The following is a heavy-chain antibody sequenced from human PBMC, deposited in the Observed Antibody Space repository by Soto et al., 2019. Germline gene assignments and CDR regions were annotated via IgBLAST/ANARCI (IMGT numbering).Heavy chain of an antibody. D-gene: IGHD3-10*01. J-gene: IGHJ4*02. CDR2: INHSGST. CDR1: GGSFSGYY. CDR3: ASQYYYGEYYFDY. V-gene: IGHV4-34*01. Sequence: SETLSLTCAVYGGSFSGYYWSWIRQPPGKGLEWIGEINHSGSTNYNPSLKSRVTISVDTSKNQFSLKLSSVTAADTAVYYCASQYYYGEYYFDYWGQGTLVTVSS.